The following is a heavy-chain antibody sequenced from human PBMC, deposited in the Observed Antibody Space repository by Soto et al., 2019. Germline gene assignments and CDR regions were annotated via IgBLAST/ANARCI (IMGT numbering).Heavy chain of an antibody. D-gene: IGHD3-10*01. CDR3: AKGRKLLWFGELLGYFDY. CDR1: GFTFSSYA. Sequence: GGSLRLSCAASGFTFSSYAMSWVRQAPGKGLEWVSAISGSGGSTYYADSVKGRFTISRDNSKNTLYLQMNSLRAEDTAVYYCAKGRKLLWFGELLGYFDYWGQGTLVNVSS. CDR2: ISGSGGST. V-gene: IGHV3-23*01. J-gene: IGHJ4*02.